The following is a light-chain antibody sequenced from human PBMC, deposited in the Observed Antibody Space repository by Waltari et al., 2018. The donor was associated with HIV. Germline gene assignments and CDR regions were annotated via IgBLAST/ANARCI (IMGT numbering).Light chain of an antibody. J-gene: IGKJ1*01. V-gene: IGKV1D-8*01. CDR2: DTS. CDR1: QDIGNY. CDR3: QQYDTFPGT. Sequence: VIWVTQSPSLVSASIGDRVTINCRLSQDIGNYVAWYRQTPGKAPELLIYDTSTLQSAVPSRFSGSGSGTDFTLTISCLQSEDFATYYCQQYDTFPGTFCQGIRVEIK.